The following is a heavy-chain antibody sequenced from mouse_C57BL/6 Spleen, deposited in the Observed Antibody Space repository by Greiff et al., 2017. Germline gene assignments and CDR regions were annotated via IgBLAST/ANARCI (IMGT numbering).Heavy chain of an antibody. CDR2: ISYDGSN. J-gene: IGHJ3*01. D-gene: IGHD1-1*01. CDR1: GYSITSGYY. Sequence: ESGPGLVKPSQSLSLTCSVTGYSITSGYYWNWIRQFPGNKLEWMGYISYDGSNNYNPSLKNRISITRDTSKNQFFLKLNSVTTEDTATYYCARGTTVVPFAYWGQGTLVTVSA. CDR3: ARGTTVVPFAY. V-gene: IGHV3-6*01.